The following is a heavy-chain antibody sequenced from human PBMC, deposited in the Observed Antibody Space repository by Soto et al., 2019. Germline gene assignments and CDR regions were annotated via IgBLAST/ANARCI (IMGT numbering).Heavy chain of an antibody. CDR3: ARKYTIFGVVQYFDY. CDR2: INHSGST. V-gene: IGHV4-34*01. CDR1: GGSFSGYY. Sequence: PSETLSLTCAVYGGSFSGYYWSWIRQPPGKGLEWIGEINHSGSTNYNPSLKSRVTISVDTSKNQFSLKLSSVTAADTAVYYCARKYTIFGVVQYFDYWGQGPLVTVSS. D-gene: IGHD3-3*01. J-gene: IGHJ4*02.